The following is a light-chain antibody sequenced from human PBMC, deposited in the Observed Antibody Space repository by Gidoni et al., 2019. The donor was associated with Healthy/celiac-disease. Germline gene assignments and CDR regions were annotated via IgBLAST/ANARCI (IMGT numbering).Light chain of an antibody. J-gene: IGKJ1*01. Sequence: ELVMTQPPATLSVSRGERATLSCRASQSVSSNLAWYQQKPGQAPRLLIYGASTRATGIPARFSGSGSGTEFTLTISSLQSEDFAVYYCQQYNNWPRTFGQGTKVEIK. CDR3: QQYNNWPRT. V-gene: IGKV3-15*01. CDR2: GAS. CDR1: QSVSSN.